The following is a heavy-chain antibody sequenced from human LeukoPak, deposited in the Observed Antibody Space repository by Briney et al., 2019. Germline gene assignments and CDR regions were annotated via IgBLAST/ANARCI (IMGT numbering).Heavy chain of an antibody. CDR2: IKQDGSEK. D-gene: IGHD2-15*01. Sequence: PGGSLRLSCAASGFTFSSYWMSWVRQAPGKGLEWVANIKQDGSEKYYVDSVEGRFTISRDNAKNSLYLQMNSLRAEDTAVYYCARGGGFYYFDYWGQGTLVTVSS. CDR1: GFTFSSYW. V-gene: IGHV3-7*01. CDR3: ARGGGFYYFDY. J-gene: IGHJ4*02.